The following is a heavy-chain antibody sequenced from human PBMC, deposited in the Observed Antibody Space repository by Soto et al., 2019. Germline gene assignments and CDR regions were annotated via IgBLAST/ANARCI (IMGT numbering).Heavy chain of an antibody. V-gene: IGHV3-15*07. CDR3: TRDNKGPHAFDI. J-gene: IGHJ3*02. Sequence: PGGSLRLSCAASGFTFSNAGVNGVRQAPGKGLEWVGFIRSKTYGGTTEYAAPVKGRFTISRDDSKSTVYLQMNSLKTEDTAVYYCTRDNKGPHAFDIWGQGTMVTVSS. CDR2: IRSKTYGGTT. CDR1: GFTFSNAG.